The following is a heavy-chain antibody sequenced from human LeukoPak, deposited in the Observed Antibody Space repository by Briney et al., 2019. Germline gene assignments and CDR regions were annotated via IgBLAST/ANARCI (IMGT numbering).Heavy chain of an antibody. CDR1: GFTVSSNY. CDR2: IYSGGST. CDR3: ARDSCSGGSCYSDY. D-gene: IGHD2-15*01. J-gene: IGHJ4*02. Sequence: GGSLRLSCAASGFTVSSNYMSWVRQAPGKGLEWVSVIYSGGSTYYADSVKGRFTISGDNSKNTLYLQMNSLRAEDTAVYYCARDSCSGGSCYSDYWGQGTLVTVSS. V-gene: IGHV3-53*01.